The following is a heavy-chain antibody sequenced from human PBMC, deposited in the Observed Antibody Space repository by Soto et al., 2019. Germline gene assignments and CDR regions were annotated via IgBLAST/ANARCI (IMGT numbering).Heavy chain of an antibody. CDR2: IYWDDDK. V-gene: IGHV2-5*02. Sequence: QITLKESGPTLVKPTQTLTLTCTFSWFSLSTSGVGVGWIRQPPGKALEWLALIYWDDDKRYSPSLKSRLTITKDTSKNQVVLTMTNMDPVDTATYYCALTYYGSGSYYNVRWFDPWGQGTLVTVSS. D-gene: IGHD3-10*01. CDR3: ALTYYGSGSYYNVRWFDP. J-gene: IGHJ5*02. CDR1: WFSLSTSGVG.